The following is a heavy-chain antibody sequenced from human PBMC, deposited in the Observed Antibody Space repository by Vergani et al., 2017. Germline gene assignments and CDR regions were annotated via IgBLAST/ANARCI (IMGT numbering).Heavy chain of an antibody. CDR2: ISYDGSNK. V-gene: IGHV3-30-3*01. CDR1: GFTFSSYA. J-gene: IGHJ6*03. D-gene: IGHD6-13*01. Sequence: QVQLVESGGGVVQPERSLRLSCAASGFTFSSYAMHWVRQAPGKGLEWVAVISYDGSNKYYADSVKGRFTISRDNSKNTLYLQMNSLRAEDTAVYYCAREGLSSSWSYYYYYYMDVWGKGTTVTVSS. CDR3: AREGLSSSWSYYYYYYMDV.